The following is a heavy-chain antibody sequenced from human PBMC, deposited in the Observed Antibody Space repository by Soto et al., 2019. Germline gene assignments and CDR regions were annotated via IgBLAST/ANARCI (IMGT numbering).Heavy chain of an antibody. CDR2: IYYSGST. D-gene: IGHD4-4*01. J-gene: IGHJ5*02. Sequence: PSETLSLTCTVSGGSISSGGYYWSWIRQHPGKGLEWIGYIYYSGSTYYNPSLKSRVTISVDTSTNQFSLKLSSVTAADTAVYYCARTLGALTVWFDPWGQGTLVKVSS. CDR1: GGSISSGGYY. V-gene: IGHV4-31*03. CDR3: ARTLGALTVWFDP.